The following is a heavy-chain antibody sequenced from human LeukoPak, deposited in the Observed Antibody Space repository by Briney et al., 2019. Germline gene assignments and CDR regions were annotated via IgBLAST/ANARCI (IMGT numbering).Heavy chain of an antibody. V-gene: IGHV4-59*01. CDR2: IYYSGST. CDR3: ASLPGAGTPFDY. CDR1: GGSISSYY. J-gene: IGHJ4*02. D-gene: IGHD1/OR15-1a*01. Sequence: PSETLSLTCTVSGGSISSYYWSWIRQPPGKGLEWIGYIYYSGSTNYNPSLKSRVTISVDTSKNQFSLKLSSVTAADTAVYYCASLPGAGTPFDYWGQGTLVTVSS.